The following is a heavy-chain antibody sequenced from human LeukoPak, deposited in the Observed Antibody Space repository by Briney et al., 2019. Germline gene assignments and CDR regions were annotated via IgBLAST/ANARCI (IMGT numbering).Heavy chain of an antibody. CDR2: IYYSGST. Sequence: PSETLSLTCTVSGGSISSSSYYWGWIRQPPGKGLEWIGSIYYSGSTYYNPSLKSRVTISVDTSKNQFSLKLSSVTAADTAVYYCARLPGYSHGKEVDYWGQGTLVTVSS. CDR3: ARLPGYSHGKEVDY. V-gene: IGHV4-39*01. CDR1: GGSISSSSYY. D-gene: IGHD5-18*01. J-gene: IGHJ4*02.